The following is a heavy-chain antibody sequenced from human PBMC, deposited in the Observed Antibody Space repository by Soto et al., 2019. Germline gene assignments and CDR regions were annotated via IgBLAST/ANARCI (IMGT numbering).Heavy chain of an antibody. CDR2: IKSKTDGGTT. J-gene: IGHJ6*02. CDR3: SSRGVYRGYDWAGAGGFDYYYGMDV. V-gene: IGHV3-15*01. D-gene: IGHD5-12*01. Sequence: EVQLVESGGGLVQPGGSLRLSCAASGFTFSNAWMSWVRQAPGKGLEWVGRIKSKTDGGTTDYAAPVKGRFTISREDSKTTLHLQRHRLRTDDTAVYYCSSRGVYRGYDWAGAGGFDYYYGMDVWGQGTTVTVSS. CDR1: GFTFSNAW.